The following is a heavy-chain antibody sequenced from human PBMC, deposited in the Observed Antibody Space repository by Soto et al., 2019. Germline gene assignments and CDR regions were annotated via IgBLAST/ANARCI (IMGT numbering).Heavy chain of an antibody. CDR2: ISFGGNSK. D-gene: IGHD6-13*01. CDR3: ARAGYSSSQGDYFYGMDV. J-gene: IGHJ6*02. CDR1: GFSFSAYT. Sequence: QVQLVESGGGVVQPGRSLRLSCAASGFSFSAYTMHWVRQVPGKGLEWVAVISFGGNSKYYADSVKGRFTISRDNSDNTLYLQMNNLREDETALYYCARAGYSSSQGDYFYGMDVWGQGTTVTVSS. V-gene: IGHV3-30-3*01.